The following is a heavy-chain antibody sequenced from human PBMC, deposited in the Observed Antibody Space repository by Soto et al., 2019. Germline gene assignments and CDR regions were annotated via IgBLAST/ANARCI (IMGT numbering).Heavy chain of an antibody. CDR3: ARMRVLVPAANNWFDP. V-gene: IGHV2-26*01. Sequence: SGPTLVNPTETLTLTCTVSGFSLSNARMGVSWIRQPPGKALEWLAHIFSNDEKYYSTSLKSRLTISKDTSKSQVVLTMTNMDPVDTATYYCARMRVLVPAANNWFDPWGQGTLVTVSS. J-gene: IGHJ5*02. D-gene: IGHD2-2*01. CDR2: IFSNDEK. CDR1: GFSLSNARMG.